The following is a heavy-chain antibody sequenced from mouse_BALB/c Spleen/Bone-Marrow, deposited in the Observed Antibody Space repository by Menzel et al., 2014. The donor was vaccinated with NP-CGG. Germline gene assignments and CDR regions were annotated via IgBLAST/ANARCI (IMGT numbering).Heavy chain of an antibody. Sequence: EVMLVESGGGLVQPGGSRKLSCAASGFTFSSFGMHWVRQAPEKGLEWVAYISDGSSTIYYADTVKGRFTIFRDNPKNTLLLQMTSLRSEDTAMYDCARLDVGGYWGQGTTLTVSS. CDR1: GFTFSSFG. V-gene: IGHV5-17*02. CDR2: ISDGSSTI. J-gene: IGHJ2*01. CDR3: ARLDVGGY.